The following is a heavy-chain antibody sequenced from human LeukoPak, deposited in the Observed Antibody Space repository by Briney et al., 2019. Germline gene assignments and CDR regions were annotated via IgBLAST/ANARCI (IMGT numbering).Heavy chain of an antibody. CDR1: GGSISSYY. Sequence: SETLSLTCTVSGGSISSYYWSWIRQPPGKGLEWIGEINHSGSTNYNPSLKSRVTISVDTSKNQFSLKLSSVTAADTAVYYCARLCSSTSCYKDAFDYWGQGTLVTVSS. J-gene: IGHJ4*02. V-gene: IGHV4-34*01. D-gene: IGHD2-2*02. CDR3: ARLCSSTSCYKDAFDY. CDR2: INHSGST.